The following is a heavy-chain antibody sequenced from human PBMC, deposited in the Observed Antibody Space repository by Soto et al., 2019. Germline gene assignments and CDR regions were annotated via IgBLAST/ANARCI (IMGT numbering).Heavy chain of an antibody. Sequence: EVQLLESGRVLVQPGGSLRLSCAASGFTFSSSAMSWVRQAPGKGLEWVSSISNSGGSTYYADSVKGRFTISRDNSKNTLYLQMNSLQAEDTAVYYCAKGCGGDCYSGVQYWGQGTLVTVSS. CDR2: ISNSGGST. CDR1: GFTFSSSA. D-gene: IGHD2-21*02. J-gene: IGHJ4*02. V-gene: IGHV3-23*01. CDR3: AKGCGGDCYSGVQY.